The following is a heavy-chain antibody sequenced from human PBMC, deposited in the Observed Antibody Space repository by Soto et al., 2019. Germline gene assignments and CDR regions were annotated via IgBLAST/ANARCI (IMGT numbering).Heavy chain of an antibody. Sequence: PSETLSLTCTVSGGSISSGGYYWSWIRQHPGKGLEWIGYIYYSGSTYYNPSLKSRVTISVDTSKNQFSLKLSSVTAADTAVYYCARGVVTMIVVVPWFDPWGQGTLVTVSS. CDR3: ARGVVTMIVVVPWFDP. CDR2: IYYSGST. V-gene: IGHV4-31*03. D-gene: IGHD3-22*01. CDR1: GGSISSGGYY. J-gene: IGHJ5*02.